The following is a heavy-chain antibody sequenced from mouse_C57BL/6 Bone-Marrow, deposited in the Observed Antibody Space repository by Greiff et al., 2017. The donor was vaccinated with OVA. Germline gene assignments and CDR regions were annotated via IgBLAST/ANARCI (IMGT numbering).Heavy chain of an antibody. Sequence: RPGQGLEWIARIYPGSGNTYYNEKFKGKATLTAEKSSSTAYMQLSSLTSEDSAVYFCARKVRGYYAMDYWGQGTSVTVSS. CDR3: ARKVRGYYAMDY. V-gene: IGHV1-76*01. J-gene: IGHJ4*01. CDR2: IYPGSGNT.